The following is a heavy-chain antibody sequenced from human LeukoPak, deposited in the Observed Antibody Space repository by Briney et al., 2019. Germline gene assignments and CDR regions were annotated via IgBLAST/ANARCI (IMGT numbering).Heavy chain of an antibody. CDR3: AKEDGSYWGFDY. CDR1: GITFSTYA. D-gene: IGHD1-26*01. Sequence: GGSLRLSCAASGITFSTYAFSWVRQAPGNGLEWVSAIHNTGTNKYYADSVKGRFTISRDNSRDTLYLQMNSLRAEDTAIYYCAKEDGSYWGFDYWGQGTLVTVSS. V-gene: IGHV3-23*01. J-gene: IGHJ4*02. CDR2: IHNTGTNK.